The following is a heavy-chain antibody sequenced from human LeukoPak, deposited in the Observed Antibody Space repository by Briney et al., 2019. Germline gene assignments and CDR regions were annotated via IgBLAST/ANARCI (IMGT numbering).Heavy chain of an antibody. CDR1: GGSISSGDYY. J-gene: IGHJ4*02. Sequence: SETLSLTCTVSGGSISSGDYYWSWIRQPPGKGLEWIGYIYYSGSINYNPSLKSRVTISVDTSKNQFSLSLSSVTAADTAVYYCARATSYTGHLGWWGQGTLVTVSS. D-gene: IGHD6-19*01. V-gene: IGHV4-61*08. CDR3: ARATSYTGHLGW. CDR2: IYYSGSI.